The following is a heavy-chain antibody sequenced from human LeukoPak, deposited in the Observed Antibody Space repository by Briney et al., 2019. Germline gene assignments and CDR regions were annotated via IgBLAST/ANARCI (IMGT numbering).Heavy chain of an antibody. CDR2: IYTSGST. D-gene: IGHD1-1*01. V-gene: IGHV4-61*02. Sequence: TSETLSLTCTVSGGSISSGSYYWSWIRQLAGKGLEWIGRIYTSGSTNYNPSLKSRVTISVDTSKNQFSLKLSSVTAADTAVYYCARRGTDWFDPWGQGTLVTVSS. J-gene: IGHJ5*02. CDR1: GGSISSGSYY. CDR3: ARRGTDWFDP.